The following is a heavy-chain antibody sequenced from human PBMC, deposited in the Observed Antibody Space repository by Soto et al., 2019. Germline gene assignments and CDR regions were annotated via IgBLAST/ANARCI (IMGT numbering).Heavy chain of an antibody. CDR2: IYATGTT. CDR3: VRDGTKTLRDWFDP. J-gene: IGHJ5*02. Sequence: ASETLSLTCTVSGASISGFYWSWVRKSAGKGLEWIGRIYATGTTDYNPSLKSRVMMSVDTSKKQFSLKLRSVTAADTAVYYCVRDGTKTLRDWFDPWGQGISVTVSS. CDR1: GASISGFY. V-gene: IGHV4-4*07. D-gene: IGHD1-1*01.